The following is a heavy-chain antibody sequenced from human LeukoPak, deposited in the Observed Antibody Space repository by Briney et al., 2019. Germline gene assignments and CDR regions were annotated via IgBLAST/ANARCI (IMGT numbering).Heavy chain of an antibody. CDR1: GGSISSTRYY. V-gene: IGHV4-39*07. Sequence: SETLSLTCTVSGGSISSTRYYWDWIRQPPGKGLEWIGSIYYSGSSYYNPSLKSRVTISVDTSKNQFSLKLSSVTAADTAVYYCARFSSAATAPPKEAFDIWGQGTMVTVSS. J-gene: IGHJ3*02. D-gene: IGHD2-21*02. CDR3: ARFSSAATAPPKEAFDI. CDR2: IYYSGSS.